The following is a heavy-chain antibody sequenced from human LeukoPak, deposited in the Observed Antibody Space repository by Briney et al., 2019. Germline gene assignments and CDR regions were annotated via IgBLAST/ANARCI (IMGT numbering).Heavy chain of an antibody. Sequence: GGSLRLSCAASGFTFSSYAMSWVRQAPGKGLEWVSRISGSGGSTYYADSVRGRFTISRDNSKNTLYLQMNSLRAEDTAVYYCARTSPGYSSGWYRVYYYYYMDVWGKGTTVTVSS. D-gene: IGHD6-19*01. CDR3: ARTSPGYSSGWYRVYYYYYMDV. CDR2: ISGSGGST. J-gene: IGHJ6*03. CDR1: GFTFSSYA. V-gene: IGHV3-23*01.